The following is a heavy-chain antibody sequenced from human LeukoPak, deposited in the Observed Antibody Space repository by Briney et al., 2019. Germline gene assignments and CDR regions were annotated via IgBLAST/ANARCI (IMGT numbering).Heavy chain of an antibody. CDR3: ARDSYHDY. J-gene: IGHJ4*02. D-gene: IGHD2-2*01. CDR1: GFTVSSNY. CDR2: IYVGGST. V-gene: IGHV3-53*01. Sequence: GGSLRLSCAASGFTVSSNYMSWVRQAPGKGLEWVSVIYVGGSTNYADSVKGRFTISRDNSKNTLYLQMNSLRAEDTAVYYCARDSYHDYWGQGTLVTVSS.